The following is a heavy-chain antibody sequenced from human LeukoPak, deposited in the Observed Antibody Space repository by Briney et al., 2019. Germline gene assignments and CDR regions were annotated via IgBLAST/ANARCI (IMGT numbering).Heavy chain of an antibody. CDR3: ARDKADYDILTGYSPYNWFDP. V-gene: IGHV4-30-4*01. CDR2: IYYSGST. CDR1: GGSISSGDYY. Sequence: SQTLPLTCTVSGGSISSGDYYWSWIRQPPGKGLEWIGYIYYSGSTYYNPSLKSRVTISVDTSKNQFSLKLSSVTAADTAVYYCARDKADYDILTGYSPYNWFDPWGQGTLVTVSS. D-gene: IGHD3-9*01. J-gene: IGHJ5*02.